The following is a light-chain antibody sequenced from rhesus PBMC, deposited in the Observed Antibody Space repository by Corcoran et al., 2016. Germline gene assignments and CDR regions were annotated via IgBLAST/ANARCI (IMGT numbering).Light chain of an antibody. J-gene: IGKJ4*01. V-gene: IGKV3-40*03. CDR1: ESVGRY. CDR2: SAY. Sequence: EIVMTQSPATLSLSPGETATLSCRASESVGRYLAWYQQKPGQAPNPPVPSAYFRATGIPDRFTGSGSRTEFTLTISSLEPEDVGVYHCQQYNDLLPLTFGGGTKVELK. CDR3: QQYNDLLPLT.